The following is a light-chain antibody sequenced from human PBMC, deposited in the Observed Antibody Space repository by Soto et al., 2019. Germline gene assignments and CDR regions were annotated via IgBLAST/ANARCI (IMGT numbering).Light chain of an antibody. CDR2: GAS. CDR3: QQYGNSPPT. V-gene: IGKV3-20*01. J-gene: IGKJ1*01. CDR1: QSVSSSY. Sequence: EIVLTQSPGTLSLSPGERATLSCRASQSVSSSYLAWYQQKPGQAPRLLIYGASSRATGIPDRFSGSGSGTDFTLTISRLEAEDFAVYYCQQYGNSPPTFGQETKVEIK.